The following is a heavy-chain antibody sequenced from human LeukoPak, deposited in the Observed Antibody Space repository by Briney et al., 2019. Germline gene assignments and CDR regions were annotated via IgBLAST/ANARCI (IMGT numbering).Heavy chain of an antibody. CDR1: GFTFDDYA. CDR2: ISWNSGSI. Sequence: GGSLRLSCAASGFTFDDYAMRWVRQAPGKGLEWVSGISWNSGSIGYADSVKGRFTISRDNAKNSLYLQMNSLRAEDTAVYYCARGEYHLDYWGQGTLVTVSS. J-gene: IGHJ4*02. V-gene: IGHV3-9*01. D-gene: IGHD3-10*01. CDR3: ARGEYHLDY.